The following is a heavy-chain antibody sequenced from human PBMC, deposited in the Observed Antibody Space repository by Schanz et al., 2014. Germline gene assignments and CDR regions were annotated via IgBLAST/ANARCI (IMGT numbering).Heavy chain of an antibody. CDR2: IYIGGNT. CDR1: GFTFSSYG. CDR3: ARGGPAYYFDD. J-gene: IGHJ4*02. V-gene: IGHV3-66*01. Sequence: EVQLVESGGGWVQPGGSLRLSCAASGFTFSSYGMHWVRQAPGKGLEWVSFIYIGGNTYYADSVKGRFTISRDNSKNTVYIQMNSLRAEDTAVYYCARGGPAYYFDDWGQGTLVTVSS.